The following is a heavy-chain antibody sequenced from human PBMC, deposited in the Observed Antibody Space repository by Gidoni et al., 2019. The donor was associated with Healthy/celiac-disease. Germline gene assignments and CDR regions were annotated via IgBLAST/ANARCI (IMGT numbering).Heavy chain of an antibody. CDR2: ISYDGSNK. CDR3: ANRDTGDCSSTSCDAFDI. CDR1: GFPLGGYG. Sequence: QVQLVESGGGVVQPGRSLRLSCAASGFPLGGYGMHWVRQAPGKGLEWVAVISYDGSNKYYADSVKGRFTISRDNSKNTLYLQMNSLRAEDTAVYYCANRDTGDCSSTSCDAFDIWGQGTMVTVSS. J-gene: IGHJ3*02. D-gene: IGHD2-2*01. V-gene: IGHV3-30*18.